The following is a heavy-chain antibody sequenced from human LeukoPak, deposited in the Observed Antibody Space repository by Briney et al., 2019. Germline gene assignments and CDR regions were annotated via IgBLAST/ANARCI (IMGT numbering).Heavy chain of an antibody. CDR2: IFNGGTT. CDR3: VRLQPNTGEWAFDI. CDR1: GGPINYYY. Sequence: PSETLSLTCTVSGGPINYYYWSWIRQPPGEGLEWIGYIFNGGTTNYNPSLKSRVTISVDKSKNQLSLKLGSVTAADTAVYHCVRLQPNTGEWAFDIWGQGTLVPVS. V-gene: IGHV4-59*01. D-gene: IGHD1-1*01. J-gene: IGHJ3*02.